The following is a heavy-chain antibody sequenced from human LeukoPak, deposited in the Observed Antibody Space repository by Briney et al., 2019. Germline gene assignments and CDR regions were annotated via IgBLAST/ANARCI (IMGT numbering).Heavy chain of an antibody. V-gene: IGHV3-64*01. CDR2: ISSNGGST. Sequence: GGSLRLSCAASGFTFSSYAMHWVRQAPGKGLEYVSAISSNGGSTYYANSVKGRFTISRDNSKNTLYLQMGSLRAEDMAVYYCASSRVRTIFGVVTRIDYWGQGTLVTVSS. D-gene: IGHD3-3*01. CDR1: GFTFSSYA. J-gene: IGHJ4*02. CDR3: ASSRVRTIFGVVTRIDY.